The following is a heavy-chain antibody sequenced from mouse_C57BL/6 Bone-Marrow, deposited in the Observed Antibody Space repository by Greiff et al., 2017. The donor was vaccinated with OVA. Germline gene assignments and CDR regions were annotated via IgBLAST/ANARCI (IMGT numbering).Heavy chain of an antibody. V-gene: IGHV5-6*01. CDR3: AIITTVYYAMDY. J-gene: IGHJ4*01. CDR2: ISSGGSYT. D-gene: IGHD1-1*01. CDR1: GFTFSSYG. Sequence: EVQLVESGGDLVKPGGSLKLSCAASGFTFSSYGMSWVRQTPDKRLEWVATISSGGSYTYYPDSVKGRFTISRDNAKNTLYLQMSSLKSEDTAMYYCAIITTVYYAMDYWGQGTSVTVSS.